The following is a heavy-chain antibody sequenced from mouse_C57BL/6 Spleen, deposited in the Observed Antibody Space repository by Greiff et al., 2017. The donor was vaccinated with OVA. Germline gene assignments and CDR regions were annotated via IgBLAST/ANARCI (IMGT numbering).Heavy chain of an antibody. CDR1: GYTFTSYW. J-gene: IGHJ2*01. CDR2: IGPNSGGT. V-gene: IGHV1-72*01. CDR3: ARKGANWDFNY. Sequence: QVQLQQPGAELVKPGASVKLSCKASGYTFTSYWMHWVKQRPGRGLEWIGRIGPNSGGTKYNEKFKSKATLTVDKPSSTAYMQLSSLTSEDSAVYYCARKGANWDFNYWGQGTTLTVSS. D-gene: IGHD4-1*01.